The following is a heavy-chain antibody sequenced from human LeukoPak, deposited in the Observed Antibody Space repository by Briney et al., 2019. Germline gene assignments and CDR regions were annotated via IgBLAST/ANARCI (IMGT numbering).Heavy chain of an antibody. Sequence: GASVKVSCKASGGTFSSYAISWVRQAPGQGLEWMGGIIPIFGTANYAQKFQGRVTITADKSTSTAYMELSSLRSEDTAVYYCARTYYYDSSGYNYYYYMDVWGKGTTVTISS. CDR1: GGTFSSYA. CDR2: IIPIFGTA. J-gene: IGHJ6*03. D-gene: IGHD3-22*01. CDR3: ARTYYYDSSGYNYYYYMDV. V-gene: IGHV1-69*06.